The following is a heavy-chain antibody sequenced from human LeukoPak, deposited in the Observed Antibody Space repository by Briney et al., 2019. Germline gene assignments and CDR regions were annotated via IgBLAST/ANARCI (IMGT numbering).Heavy chain of an antibody. J-gene: IGHJ4*02. D-gene: IGHD2-15*01. CDR2: IKSKIDGGTI. CDR3: ATQGYCSGNTCEAFDY. V-gene: IGHV3-15*01. Sequence: KPGGSLRLSCAASGFTFNSAWMNWVRHAPGKGLEWVGRIKSKIDGGTIDYTAPVKGRFTISRDDSKNTVYLQMNSLKTEDTAVYYCATQGYCSGNTCEAFDYWGQGTLATVSS. CDR1: GFTFNSAW.